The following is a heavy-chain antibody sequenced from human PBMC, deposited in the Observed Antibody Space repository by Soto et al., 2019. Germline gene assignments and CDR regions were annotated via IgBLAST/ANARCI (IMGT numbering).Heavy chain of an antibody. CDR2: IIPIFGTA. CDR3: ARDSGEGNGYDYYYYGMDV. D-gene: IGHD5-12*01. V-gene: IGHV1-69*13. Sequence: SVKVSCKASGGTFSSYAISWVRQAPGQGLEWMGGIIPIFGTANYAQKFQGRVTITADESTSTAYMELSSLRSEDTAVYYCARDSGEGNGYDYYYYGMDVWGQGTTVTVSS. CDR1: GGTFSSYA. J-gene: IGHJ6*02.